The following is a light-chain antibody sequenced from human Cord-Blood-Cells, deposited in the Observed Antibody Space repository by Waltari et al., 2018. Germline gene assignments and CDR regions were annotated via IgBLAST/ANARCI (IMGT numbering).Light chain of an antibody. Sequence: QSALTQPRSVSGSTGQSVPIPCTGTRTDVCGYNYVSWYQQHPVKAPKLMIYDVSKRPSGVPDRFSGSKSCNTASLTISGLQAEDEADYYCCSYAGSYTLVFGGGTKLTVL. V-gene: IGLV2-11*01. CDR2: DVS. CDR1: RTDVCGYNY. J-gene: IGLJ2*01. CDR3: CSYAGSYTLV.